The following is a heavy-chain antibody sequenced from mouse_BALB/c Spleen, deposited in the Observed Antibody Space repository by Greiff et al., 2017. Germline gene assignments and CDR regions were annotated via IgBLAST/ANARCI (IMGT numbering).Heavy chain of an antibody. Sequence: VQLKESGAELVRPGTSVKISCKASGYTFTNYWLGWVKQRPGHGLEWIGDIYPGGGYTNYNEKFKGKATLTADTSSSTAYMQLSSLTSEDSAVYFCARSNGYFAYWGQGTLVTVSA. J-gene: IGHJ3*01. CDR2: IYPGGGYT. CDR1: GYTFTNYW. D-gene: IGHD2-2*01. V-gene: IGHV1-63*02. CDR3: ARSNGYFAY.